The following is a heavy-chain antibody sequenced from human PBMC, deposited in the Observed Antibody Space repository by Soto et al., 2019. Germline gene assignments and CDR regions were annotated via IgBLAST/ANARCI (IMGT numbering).Heavy chain of an antibody. CDR3: ARVRTYYDSSGSLDY. CDR1: GYTFTGYF. D-gene: IGHD3-22*01. J-gene: IGHJ4*02. Sequence: GASVKVSCKASGYTFTGYFIHWVRQAPGQGLEWMGWINPNSGDTNYAQKFQGRVTMTRDMSISTAYMELRGLTSDDTAVYYCARVRTYYDSSGSLDYWGQGTLVTVSS. CDR2: INPNSGDT. V-gene: IGHV1-2*02.